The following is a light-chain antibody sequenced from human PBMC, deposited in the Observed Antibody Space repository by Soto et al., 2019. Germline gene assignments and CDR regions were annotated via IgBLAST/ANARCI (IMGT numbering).Light chain of an antibody. CDR3: SSYSDSDTKV. CDR1: TSDVGGYIS. Sequence: QSALTQPASVSGSPGQSVTISCTGTTSDVGGYISVSWYQQHPGKAPKLIIYEVNNRPSGVSGRFSGSKSDTTAFLTISGLQAEEEADYYCSSYSDSDTKVFGTGTKLTVL. V-gene: IGLV2-14*01. CDR2: EVN. J-gene: IGLJ1*01.